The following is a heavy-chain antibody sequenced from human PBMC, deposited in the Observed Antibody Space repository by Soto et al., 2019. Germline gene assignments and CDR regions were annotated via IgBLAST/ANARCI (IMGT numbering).Heavy chain of an antibody. CDR1: GFNFSTYA. V-gene: IGHV3-30*18. J-gene: IGHJ4*02. CDR3: AKRKRGAPVYYFDF. CDR2: MSYDGSNT. D-gene: IGHD1-26*01. Sequence: PGGSLRLSCAASGFNFSTYAMDWVRQAPGKGLEWVAVMSYDGSNTYYADSVKGRFTISRDNSKNTLYLQMNSLRPADTGVYYCAKRKRGAPVYYFDFWGQGTLVTAPQ.